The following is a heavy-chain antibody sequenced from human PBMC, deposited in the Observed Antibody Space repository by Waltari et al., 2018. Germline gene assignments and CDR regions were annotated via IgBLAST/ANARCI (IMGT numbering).Heavy chain of an antibody. CDR3: AREWGVMVGTAGFYFDY. D-gene: IGHD2-15*01. CDR2: ISSGSSYI. V-gene: IGHV3-21*05. CDR1: GFTFGSYT. Sequence: EVQLVGSGGGLVKPGGSLRLSCAASGFTFGSYTMNWVRQAPGKEVEWVSCISSGSSYIYYADSVKCRFTISGDNAKNSLYLQMNSLRVEDTAVYYCAREWGVMVGTAGFYFDYWGQGALVTVSS. J-gene: IGHJ4*02.